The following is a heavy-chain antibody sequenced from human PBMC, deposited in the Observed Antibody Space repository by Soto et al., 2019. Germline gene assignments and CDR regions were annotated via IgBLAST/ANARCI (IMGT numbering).Heavy chain of an antibody. CDR1: GDTSSNYG. V-gene: IGHV1-69*01. J-gene: IGHJ6*02. CDR2: ILPVFGTT. D-gene: IGHD1-26*01. Sequence: QVQLVQSGAEVKKPGSSVKVSCKASGDTSSNYGVSWVRQAPGQGLEWMGGILPVFGTTTYARNFQGRITITADQSTSTVYMELTSLRSDDTATYYCARDPDEVVGTDYHYYGMDVWDQGATVTVSS. CDR3: ARDPDEVVGTDYHYYGMDV.